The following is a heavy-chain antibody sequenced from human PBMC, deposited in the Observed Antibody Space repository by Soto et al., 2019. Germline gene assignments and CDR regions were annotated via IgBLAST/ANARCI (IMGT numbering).Heavy chain of an antibody. V-gene: IGHV1-18*01. CDR1: GYTFTSYG. Sequence: QVQLVQSGAEVKKPGASVKVSCKASGYTFTSYGISWVRQAPGQGLEWMGWISAYNGNTNYAQKLQGRVTMTTDTATSTAYLELRSLRSDDSAVYYCARDDRVVVAATHEFWGQGTLVTVSS. J-gene: IGHJ4*02. CDR3: ARDDRVVVAATHEF. D-gene: IGHD2-15*01. CDR2: ISAYNGNT.